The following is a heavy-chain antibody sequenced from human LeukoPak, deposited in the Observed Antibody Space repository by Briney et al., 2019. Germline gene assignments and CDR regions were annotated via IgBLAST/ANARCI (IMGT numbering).Heavy chain of an antibody. J-gene: IGHJ4*02. CDR2: MNPNSGNT. CDR3: ARFWRPAGRLITGTLGY. D-gene: IGHD1-7*01. V-gene: IGHV1-8*02. Sequence: GASVKVSCKASGYTFTSYGISWVRQAPGQGLEWMGWMNPNSGNTGYAQKFQGRVTMTRNTSISTAYMELSSLRSEDTAVYYCARFWRPAGRLITGTLGYWGQGTLVTVSS. CDR1: GYTFTSYG.